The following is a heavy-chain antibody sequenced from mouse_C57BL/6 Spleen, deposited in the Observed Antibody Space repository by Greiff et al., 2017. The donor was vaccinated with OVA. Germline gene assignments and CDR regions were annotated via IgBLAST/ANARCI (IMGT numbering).Heavy chain of an antibody. Sequence: EVQLQQSGAELVRPGASVKLSCTASGFNIKDDYMHWVKQRPEQGLEWIGWLDPENGDTASASQLQGTATIPADTASNTAYLQLSSLTSEDTAVYYCTTVDDYDVDYWGQGTTLTVSS. CDR2: LDPENGDT. V-gene: IGHV14-4*01. D-gene: IGHD2-4*01. CDR3: TTVDDYDVDY. J-gene: IGHJ2*01. CDR1: GFNIKDDY.